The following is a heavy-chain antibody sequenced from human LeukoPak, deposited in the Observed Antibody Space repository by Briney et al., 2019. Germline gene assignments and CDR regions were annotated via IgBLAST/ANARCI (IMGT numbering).Heavy chain of an antibody. V-gene: IGHV3-21*01. CDR2: ISSSSSYI. D-gene: IGHD6-19*01. CDR1: GFTFSSYS. Sequence: GGSLRLSCAASGFTFSSYSMNWDRQAPGKGLEWVSSISSSSSYIYYADSVKGRFTISRDNAKNSLYLQMNSLRAEDTAVYYCAREEYSSGWALDYWGQGTLVTVSS. CDR3: AREEYSSGWALDY. J-gene: IGHJ4*02.